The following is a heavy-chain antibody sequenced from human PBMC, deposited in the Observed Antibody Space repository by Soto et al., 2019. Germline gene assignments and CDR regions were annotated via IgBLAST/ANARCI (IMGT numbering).Heavy chain of an antibody. D-gene: IGHD1-1*01. V-gene: IGHV3-23*01. CDR2: ISGSGGST. CDR1: GFTFSSYA. Sequence: GSLRLSCAASGFTFSSYAMSWVRQAPGKGLEWVSAISGSGGSTYYADTVKGRFTISRDNSKNTLYLQMNSLRAEDTAVYYCAKGLYNWNDAGVDYWGQGTLVTVSS. J-gene: IGHJ4*02. CDR3: AKGLYNWNDAGVDY.